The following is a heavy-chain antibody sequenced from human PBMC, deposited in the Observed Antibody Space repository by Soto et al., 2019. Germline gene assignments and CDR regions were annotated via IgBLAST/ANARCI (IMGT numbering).Heavy chain of an antibody. CDR2: IYHSGST. CDR1: GDSSSRGYY. CDR3: ARRKGQHLGHNWCDP. D-gene: IGHD6-13*01. J-gene: IGHJ5*02. V-gene: IGHV4-38-2*01. Sequence: ASVTMSQTWAFAGDSSSRGYYWLWIRQPPGKGLEWIGSIYHSGSTYYNPSLKSRVTISVDTSKNQFSLKLSSVTAADTAVYYCARRKGQHLGHNWCDPWGQGILVPVSS.